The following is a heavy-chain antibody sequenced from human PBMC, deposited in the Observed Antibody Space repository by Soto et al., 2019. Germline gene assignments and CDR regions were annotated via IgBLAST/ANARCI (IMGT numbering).Heavy chain of an antibody. V-gene: IGHV1-18*01. CDR1: GYTFTSYG. D-gene: IGHD3-16*02. Sequence: QVQLVQSGAEVKKPGASVKVSCKASGYTFTSYGISWVRQAPGQGLEWMGWISAYNGNTNYAQKLQGRVTMTTDTSTSTAYMELRRLRSDDTAVYYCARGRPSYDYVWGSYRPPPYYFDYWGQGTLVTVSS. CDR3: ARGRPSYDYVWGSYRPPPYYFDY. J-gene: IGHJ4*02. CDR2: ISAYNGNT.